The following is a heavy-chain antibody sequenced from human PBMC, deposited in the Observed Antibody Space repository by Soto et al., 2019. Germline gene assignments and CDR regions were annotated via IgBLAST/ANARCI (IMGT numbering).Heavy chain of an antibody. V-gene: IGHV4-59*01. CDR3: ARALGGIYSSSSPFDP. CDR2: IYYSGST. J-gene: IGHJ5*02. D-gene: IGHD6-6*01. Sequence: TSEPRSLTYTVSGGSIIIYYWSWIRQPAGKGLEWIGYIYYSGSTNYTPSLKSRVTISVDTSKNQFSLKLSSVTAADTAVYYCARALGGIYSSSSPFDPWGQGNLVTVSS. CDR1: GGSIIIYY.